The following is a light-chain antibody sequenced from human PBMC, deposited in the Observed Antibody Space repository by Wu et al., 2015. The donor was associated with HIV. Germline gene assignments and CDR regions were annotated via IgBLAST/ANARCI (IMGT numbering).Light chain of an antibody. CDR2: GAS. J-gene: IGKJ4*01. V-gene: IGKV3-20*01. CDR3: RRYGTSLL. CDR1: QSVSSSY. Sequence: EIVLTQSPGTLSLSPGERATLSCRASQSVSSSYLAWYQQKPGQAPRLLIYGASSRATGIPDRFSGSGSGTDFTLTISSLEPEDFAVYYCRRYGTSLLFGGGTRVDVK.